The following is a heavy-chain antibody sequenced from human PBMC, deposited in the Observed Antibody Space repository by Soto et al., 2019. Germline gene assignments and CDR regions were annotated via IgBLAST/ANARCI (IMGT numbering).Heavy chain of an antibody. J-gene: IGHJ6*03. Sequence: ASVKVSCKASGYTFTSYDINWVRQATGQGLEWMGWMNPNSGNTGYAQKFHGRVTMTRNTSVSTAYMELSSLRSEDTAVYYCARMEVQSSGWYSTAYYYYYYYMDVWGKGTTVTVSS. D-gene: IGHD6-19*01. CDR2: MNPNSGNT. CDR1: GYTFTSYD. CDR3: ARMEVQSSGWYSTAYYYYYYYMDV. V-gene: IGHV1-8*01.